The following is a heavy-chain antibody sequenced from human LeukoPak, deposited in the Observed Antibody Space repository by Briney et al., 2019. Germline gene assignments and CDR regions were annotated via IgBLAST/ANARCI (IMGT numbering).Heavy chain of an antibody. Sequence: GGSLRLSCAASGFTFSSYGMHWVRQAPGKGLEWVAVISYDGSNKYYADSVKGRFTISRDNSKNTLYLQMNSLRAEDTAVYYCAKERVWGLYYYGSGSYYSNWFDPWGQGTLVTVSS. J-gene: IGHJ5*02. D-gene: IGHD3-10*01. CDR1: GFTFSSYG. CDR2: ISYDGSNK. V-gene: IGHV3-30*18. CDR3: AKERVWGLYYYGSGSYYSNWFDP.